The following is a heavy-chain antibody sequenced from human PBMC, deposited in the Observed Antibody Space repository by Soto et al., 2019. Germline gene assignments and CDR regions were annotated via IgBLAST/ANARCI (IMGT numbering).Heavy chain of an antibody. J-gene: IGHJ3*01. D-gene: IGHD2-21*02. V-gene: IGHV3-33*01. CDR1: GFTFSRSG. CDR2: IWYDGSNK. Sequence: QVQLVESGGGVVQPGRSLRLSCAASGFTFSRSGMHWVRQAPGKGLEWVALIWYDGSNKYYSESVKGRFTISRDNSKNTLYLQMNSLRAEDTAVYYCAREDGSGGNSDAFGLWGQGTMVTVSS. CDR3: AREDGSGGNSDAFGL.